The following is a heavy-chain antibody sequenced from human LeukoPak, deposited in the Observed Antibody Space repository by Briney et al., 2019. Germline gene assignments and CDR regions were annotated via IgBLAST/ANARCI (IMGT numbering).Heavy chain of an antibody. Sequence: SETLSLTCTVSGGSISSYYWSWIRQPPGKGLEWIGYIYYSGSTNYNPSLKSRVTISVDTSKNQFSLKLSSVAAADTAVYYCAREDYDSSGYYYDYWGQGTLVTVSS. CDR2: IYYSGST. D-gene: IGHD3-22*01. CDR3: AREDYDSSGYYYDY. CDR1: GGSISSYY. V-gene: IGHV4-59*01. J-gene: IGHJ4*02.